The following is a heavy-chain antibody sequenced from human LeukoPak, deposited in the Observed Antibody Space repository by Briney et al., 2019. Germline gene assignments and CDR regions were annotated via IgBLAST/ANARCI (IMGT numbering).Heavy chain of an antibody. Sequence: ASVKVSCKASGYTFTSYGISWVRQAPGQGLEWMGWISAYNGNTNYAQKLQGRVTMTTDTPTSTAYMELRSLRSDDTAVYYCARDRAVLRFLERGPHGMDVWGQGTTVTVSS. CDR1: GYTFTSYG. V-gene: IGHV1-18*01. CDR3: ARDRAVLRFLERGPHGMDV. CDR2: ISAYNGNT. D-gene: IGHD3-3*01. J-gene: IGHJ6*02.